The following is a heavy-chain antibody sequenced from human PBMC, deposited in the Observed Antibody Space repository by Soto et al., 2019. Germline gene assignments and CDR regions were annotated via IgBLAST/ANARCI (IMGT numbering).Heavy chain of an antibody. CDR1: GFTFSSYN. Sequence: GGSLRLSCAASGFTFSSYNMNWVRQAPGKGLEWVSSISSSSSYIYYADSVKGRFTISRDNAKNSLYLQLNSLRAEDTAVYYCARSAWGYSGFSYYYYYYMDVWGKGTTVTVSS. J-gene: IGHJ6*03. D-gene: IGHD5-12*01. CDR3: ARSAWGYSGFSYYYYYYMDV. CDR2: ISSSSSYI. V-gene: IGHV3-21*01.